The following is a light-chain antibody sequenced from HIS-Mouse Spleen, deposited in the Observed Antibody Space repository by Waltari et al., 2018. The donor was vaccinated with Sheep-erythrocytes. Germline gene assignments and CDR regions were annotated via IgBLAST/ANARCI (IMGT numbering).Light chain of an antibody. J-gene: IGKJ4*01. CDR2: WAS. Sequence: DIVMTQSPDSLAVSLGERATINCKSSQSVLYSSNNKNYLAWYQQKPGQPPKLLIYWASTRESGVPNRCSGSGAGTAFTLTISSRQAEDVAVYYCQQYYSTLTFGGGTK. V-gene: IGKV4-1*01. CDR3: QQYYSTLT. CDR1: QSVLYSSNNKNY.